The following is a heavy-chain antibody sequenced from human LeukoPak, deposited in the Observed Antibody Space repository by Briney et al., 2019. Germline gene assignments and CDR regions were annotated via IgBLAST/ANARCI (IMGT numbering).Heavy chain of an antibody. CDR3: ARDHIVHYGMDV. D-gene: IGHD5-12*01. CDR2: IYYSGST. V-gene: IGHV4-39*07. Sequence: NSSETLSLTCTVSGGSISGSSYYWGWIRQPPGKGLEWIGSIYYSGSTYYNPSLKSRVTISVDTSKNQFSLKLSSVTAADTAVYYCARDHIVHYGMDVWGQGTTVTVSS. J-gene: IGHJ6*02. CDR1: GGSISGSSYY.